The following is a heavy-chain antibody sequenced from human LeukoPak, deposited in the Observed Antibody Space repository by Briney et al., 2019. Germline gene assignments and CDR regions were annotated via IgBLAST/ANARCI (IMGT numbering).Heavy chain of an antibody. CDR2: ISSSGSTI. Sequence: PGGSLRLSCAASGFTFSNYWMTWVRQAPGKGLEWVSYISSSGSTIYYADSLKGRFTISRDNAKNSLYLQMNSLRAEDTAVYYCARVLREWLLFGWFDPWGQGTLVTVSS. V-gene: IGHV3-11*01. CDR1: GFTFSNYW. CDR3: ARVLREWLLFGWFDP. J-gene: IGHJ5*02. D-gene: IGHD3-3*01.